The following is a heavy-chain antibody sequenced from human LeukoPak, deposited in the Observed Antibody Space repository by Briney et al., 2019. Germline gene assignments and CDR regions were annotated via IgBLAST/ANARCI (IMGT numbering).Heavy chain of an antibody. Sequence: PGGSLRLSCAASGFTFNGYWMSWVRQAPGKGLEWVSVISGSGGSTYYADSVKGRFTISRDNSKNTLYLQMNSLRAEDTAVYYCAKDSDYYDSSAFDIWGQGTTVTVSS. V-gene: IGHV3-23*01. CDR3: AKDSDYYDSSAFDI. D-gene: IGHD3-22*01. J-gene: IGHJ3*02. CDR1: GFTFNGYW. CDR2: ISGSGGST.